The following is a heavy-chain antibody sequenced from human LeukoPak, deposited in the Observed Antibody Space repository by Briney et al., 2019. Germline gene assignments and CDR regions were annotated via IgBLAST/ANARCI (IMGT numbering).Heavy chain of an antibody. J-gene: IGHJ4*02. CDR1: GRSISSYY. CDR2: ISDSGST. V-gene: IGHV4-59*01. D-gene: IGHD3-22*01. CDR3: ARGYDSSAYYPFNY. Sequence: PSETLSLTCTVSGRSISSYYWSWIRQSPGRGLEWIGYISDSGSTNYNPSLKSRVTISVDTSKNQFSLMLSSVTAADTAVYYCARGYDSSAYYPFNYWGQGTLVTVSS.